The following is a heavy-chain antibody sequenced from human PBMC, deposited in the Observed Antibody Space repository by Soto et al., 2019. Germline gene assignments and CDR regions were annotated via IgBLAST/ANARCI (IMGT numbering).Heavy chain of an antibody. CDR3: ARGLSIAARPSHPGYYYGMDV. D-gene: IGHD6-6*01. J-gene: IGHJ6*02. Sequence: QVQLVQSGAEVKKPGSSVKVSCKASGGTFSSYAISWVRQAPGQGLEWMGGIIPIFGTANYAQKFQGRVTITADESTSTADMELSSLRSEDTAVYYCARGLSIAARPSHPGYYYGMDVWGQGTTVTVSS. CDR1: GGTFSSYA. V-gene: IGHV1-69*12. CDR2: IIPIFGTA.